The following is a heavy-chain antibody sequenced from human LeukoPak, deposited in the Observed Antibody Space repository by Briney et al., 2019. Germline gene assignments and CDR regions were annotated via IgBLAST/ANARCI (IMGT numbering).Heavy chain of an antibody. J-gene: IGHJ4*02. V-gene: IGHV3-21*01. CDR1: GFTFSSYS. CDR2: ITIRSGYI. CDR3: ARDESDSSGYYAY. Sequence: GGPLRLSCAASGFTFSSYSMNWVRQAPGKGLEWASSITIRSGYIYYADSVRGRFTISRDNAKNSLFLQMNSLRAEDTAVYYCARDESDSSGYYAYWGQGTLVTVSS. D-gene: IGHD3-22*01.